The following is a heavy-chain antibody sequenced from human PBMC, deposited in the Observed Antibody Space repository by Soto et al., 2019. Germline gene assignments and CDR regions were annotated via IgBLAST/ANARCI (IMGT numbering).Heavy chain of an antibody. J-gene: IGHJ4*02. V-gene: IGHV4-30-2*01. CDR2: IYPSGST. Sequence: QLQLQASGSGLVKPSQTLSLTCAVSGGSISSGGYSWSWMRQPPGKVLECLGYIYPSGSTYYNPSLQSRVTISVDRSKNQFSLKRSSVTAADTAVYYCARVPDYWGQGTLVTVSS. CDR3: ARVPDY. CDR1: GGSISSGGYS.